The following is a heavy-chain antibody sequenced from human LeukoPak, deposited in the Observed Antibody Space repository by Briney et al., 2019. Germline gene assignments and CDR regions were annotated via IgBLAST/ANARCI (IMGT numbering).Heavy chain of an antibody. D-gene: IGHD3-16*01. Sequence: GGSLRLSCAASGFCFSSYEMNWVRQAPGKGLEWGSYIRSSGSTTYYADSVKGRFTISRDNAKDSLYLQMNSLRAEDTAVYYCVRVGNSLNYFDCWGQGTLVTVSS. CDR1: GFCFSSYE. CDR3: VRVGNSLNYFDC. J-gene: IGHJ4*02. V-gene: IGHV3-48*03. CDR2: IRSSGSTT.